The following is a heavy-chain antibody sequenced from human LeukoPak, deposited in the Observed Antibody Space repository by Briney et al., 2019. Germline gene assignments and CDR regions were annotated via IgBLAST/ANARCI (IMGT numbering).Heavy chain of an antibody. Sequence: SVKVSCKASGGTFSSYAISWVRQAPGQGLEWMGGIIPIFGTANYAQKFQGRVTITADESTSTAYMELSSLRSEDTAVYYCARVRTLDEGSSWLGPLDYWGQGTLVTVSS. CDR1: GGTFSSYA. CDR2: IIPIFGTA. D-gene: IGHD5-12*01. J-gene: IGHJ4*02. CDR3: ARVRTLDEGSSWLGPLDY. V-gene: IGHV1-69*13.